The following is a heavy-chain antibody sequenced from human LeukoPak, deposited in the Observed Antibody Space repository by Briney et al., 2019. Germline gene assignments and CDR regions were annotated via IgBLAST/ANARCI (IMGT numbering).Heavy chain of an antibody. J-gene: IGHJ4*02. D-gene: IGHD6-19*01. CDR3: AKVSGGSSGSFDY. V-gene: IGHV3-9*01. Sequence: GGSLRLSCAASGFTFDDYAMHWVRQAPGKGLEWVSGISWNSGSIGYADSVKGRFTISRDNAKNSLYLQMNSLRAEDTALYYCAKVSGGSSGSFDYWGQGTLVTVSS. CDR2: ISWNSGSI. CDR1: GFTFDDYA.